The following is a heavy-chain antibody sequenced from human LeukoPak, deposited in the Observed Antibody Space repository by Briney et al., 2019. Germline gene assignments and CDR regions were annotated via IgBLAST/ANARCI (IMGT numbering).Heavy chain of an antibody. CDR3: AKVLSSSWFDGDAFDI. D-gene: IGHD6-13*01. CDR2: ISYDGSNK. V-gene: IGHV3-30*18. CDR1: GFTFSSYG. Sequence: GGSLRLSCAASGFTFSSYGMHWVRQAPGKGLECVAVISYDGSNKYYADSVKGRFTISRDNSKNTLYLQMNSLRAEDTAVYYCAKVLSSSWFDGDAFDIWGQGTMVTVSS. J-gene: IGHJ3*02.